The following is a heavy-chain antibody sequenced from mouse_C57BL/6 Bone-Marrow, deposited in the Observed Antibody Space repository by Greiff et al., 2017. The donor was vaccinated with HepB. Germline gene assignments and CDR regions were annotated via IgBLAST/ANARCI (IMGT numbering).Heavy chain of an antibody. CDR3: VRDVTTGGYFDV. J-gene: IGHJ1*03. CDR2: IRSKSSNYAT. D-gene: IGHD1-1*01. Sequence: EVQVVESGGGLVQPKGSLKLSCAASGFTFNTYAMHWVRQAPGKGLEWVARIRSKSSNYATYYADSVKDRFTISRDDSQSMLYLQMNNLKTEDTAMYYCVRDVTTGGYFDVWGTGTTVTVSS. CDR1: GFTFNTYA. V-gene: IGHV10-3*01.